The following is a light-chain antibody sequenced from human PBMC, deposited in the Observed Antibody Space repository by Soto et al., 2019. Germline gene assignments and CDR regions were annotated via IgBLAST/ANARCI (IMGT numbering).Light chain of an antibody. V-gene: IGKV1-9*01. CDR2: GIY. CDR3: QQIMSYPPT. Sequence: IQLTQSPSPLSASVGDTVTITCRASQGISSYLGWYQQKPGKAPELLISGIYSLQSGVPSRFSGSGSRTDFTLTINSLQPEDFATYYCQQIMSYPPTFGGGTKVDIK. J-gene: IGKJ4*01. CDR1: QGISSY.